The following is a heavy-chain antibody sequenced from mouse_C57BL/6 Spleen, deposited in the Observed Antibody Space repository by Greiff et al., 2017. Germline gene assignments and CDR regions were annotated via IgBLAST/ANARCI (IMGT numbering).Heavy chain of an antibody. V-gene: IGHV1-64*01. CDR2: IHPNSGST. CDR1: GYTFTSYW. J-gene: IGHJ4*01. Sequence: VQLQQPGAELVKPGASVQLSCKASGYTFTSYWMHWVKQRPGQGLEWIGMIHPNSGSTNYNEKFKSKDTLTVDKSSSTAYMQLSSLTSEDSAVYYCAIIYYEDYWGQGTSVTVSS. D-gene: IGHD2-4*01. CDR3: AIIYYEDY.